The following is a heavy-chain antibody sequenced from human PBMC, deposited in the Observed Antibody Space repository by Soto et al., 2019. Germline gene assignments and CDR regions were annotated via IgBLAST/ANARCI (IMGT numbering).Heavy chain of an antibody. CDR2: IYYSGST. D-gene: IGHD6-19*01. J-gene: IGHJ4*02. CDR3: ARGGHSSGWYDY. Sequence: SETLSLTCTVSGGSISSYYWSWIRQPPGEGLEWIGYIYYSGSTNYNPSLKSRVTISVDTSKNQFSLKLSSVTAADTAVYYCARGGHSSGWYDYWGQGTLVTSPQ. V-gene: IGHV4-59*01. CDR1: GGSISSYY.